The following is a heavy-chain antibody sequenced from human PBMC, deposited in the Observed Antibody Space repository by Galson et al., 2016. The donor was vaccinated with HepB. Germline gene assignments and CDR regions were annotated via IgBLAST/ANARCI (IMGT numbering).Heavy chain of an antibody. Sequence: SLILSCAASGFTFSGYGMNWVRQAPGRGLEWISYIDYSMTAIYYADSVRGRFTISRDNARNSLDLQMNSLRDEDTAVYYCAREKPTYSRRPYYFDSWGQGTLVTVSS. CDR3: AREKPTYSRRPYYFDS. CDR2: IDYSMTAI. CDR1: GFTFSGYG. D-gene: IGHD6-13*01. J-gene: IGHJ4*02. V-gene: IGHV3-48*02.